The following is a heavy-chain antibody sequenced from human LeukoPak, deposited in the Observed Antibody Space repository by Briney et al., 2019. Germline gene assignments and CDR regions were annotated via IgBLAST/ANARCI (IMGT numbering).Heavy chain of an antibody. J-gene: IGHJ6*03. V-gene: IGHV4-30-4*01. CDR2: IYYSGST. CDR3: ARQWGDFWSGYYSYYYYYMDV. Sequence: QSSETLSLTCTDSGGSISSGDYYWSWIRQPPGKGLEWIGYIYYSGSTYYNPSLKSRVTISVDTSKNQFSLKLSSVTAADTAVYYCARQWGDFWSGYYSYYYYYMDVWGKGTTVTVSS. D-gene: IGHD3-3*01. CDR1: GGSISSGDYY.